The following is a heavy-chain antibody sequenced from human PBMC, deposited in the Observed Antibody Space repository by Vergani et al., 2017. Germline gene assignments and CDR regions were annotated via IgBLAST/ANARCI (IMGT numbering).Heavy chain of an antibody. D-gene: IGHD6-13*01. CDR3: ARAAYSSSSQGGDY. V-gene: IGHV1-8*01. CDR1: GYTFTSYD. J-gene: IGHJ4*02. Sequence: QVQLVQSGAEVKKPGASVKVSCKASGYTFTSYDINWVRQATGQGLEWMGWMNPSSGNTGYAQKFQGRVTMTRNTSISTAYMELSSLRSEDTAVYYCARAAYSSSSQGGDYWGQGTLVTVSS. CDR2: MNPSSGNT.